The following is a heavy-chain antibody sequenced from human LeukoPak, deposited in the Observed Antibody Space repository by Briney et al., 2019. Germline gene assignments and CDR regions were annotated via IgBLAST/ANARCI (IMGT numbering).Heavy chain of an antibody. CDR2: IKPDGSDM. J-gene: IGHJ4*02. CDR1: GFTFSTYW. CDR3: AKGGDH. V-gene: IGHV3-7*01. D-gene: IGHD3-16*01. Sequence: PGGSLRLSCAASGFTFSTYWMNWVRQAPGKGLGWVANIKPDGSDMYYVDSVKGRFTVSRDNARNSLYLQMNSLRAEDTAVYYCAKGGDHWGQGTLVTVSS.